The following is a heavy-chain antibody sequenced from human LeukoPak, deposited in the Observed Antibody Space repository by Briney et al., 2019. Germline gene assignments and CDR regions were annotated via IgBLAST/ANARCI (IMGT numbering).Heavy chain of an antibody. CDR2: IYYSGST. J-gene: IGHJ4*02. V-gene: IGHV4-59*01. D-gene: IGHD3-22*01. Sequence: SETLSLTCTVSGGSISSYYWSWIRQPPGKGLEWIGYIYYSGSTNYNPSLKSRVTISVDTSKNQFSLKLSSVTAADTAVYYCARDLGLYYDSSGYWDYWGQGTLVTVSS. CDR3: ARDLGLYYDSSGYWDY. CDR1: GGSISSYY.